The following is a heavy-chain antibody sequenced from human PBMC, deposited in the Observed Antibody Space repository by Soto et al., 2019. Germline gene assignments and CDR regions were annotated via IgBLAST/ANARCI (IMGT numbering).Heavy chain of an antibody. CDR3: ARRYGYSFDY. D-gene: IGHD1-1*01. V-gene: IGHV4-59*01. Sequence: PSETLSLTCTVSGGSISTFDWSWIRQSPGKGLQWIGYIYYSGYTNYDPSLKSRVTISVDTSKNQFSLKLSAVTAADTAVYYCARRYGYSFDYWGQGTLVTVSS. CDR1: GGSISTFD. CDR2: IYYSGYT. J-gene: IGHJ4*02.